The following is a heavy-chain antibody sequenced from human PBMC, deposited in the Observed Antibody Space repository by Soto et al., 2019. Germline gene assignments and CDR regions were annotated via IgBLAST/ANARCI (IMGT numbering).Heavy chain of an antibody. CDR2: INHSGGT. CDR3: AFCSVDTVDSRGCSED. D-gene: IGHD3-22*01. Sequence: SETLTLTCALYGGSFSAYYWSWIRQPPGKGLEWIGEINHSGGTSYNPSLKSRVTISVDTSKSQFSLKLTSVTAADRAVYYCAFCSVDTVDSRGCSEDWGQGSSVIVCS. CDR1: GGSFSAYY. J-gene: IGHJ4*02. V-gene: IGHV4-34*01.